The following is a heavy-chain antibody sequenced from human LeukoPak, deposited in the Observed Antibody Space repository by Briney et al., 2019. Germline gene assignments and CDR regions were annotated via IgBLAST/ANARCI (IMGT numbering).Heavy chain of an antibody. Sequence: EASVKVSCKASGYTFTSYGIIWVRQAPGQGLQWMGWISAHNGKTNYAQNLQGRVTMTTDTSTNTVYLELRSLTSDDTAVYYCARGGPEYDFWSGYYSDWGQGTLVTVSS. CDR3: ARGGPEYDFWSGYYSD. D-gene: IGHD3-3*01. CDR2: ISAHNGKT. V-gene: IGHV1-18*01. J-gene: IGHJ4*02. CDR1: GYTFTSYG.